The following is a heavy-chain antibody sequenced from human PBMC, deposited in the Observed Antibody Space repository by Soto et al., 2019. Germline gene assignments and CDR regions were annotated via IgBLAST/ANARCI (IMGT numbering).Heavy chain of an antibody. CDR1: GFIFSDYS. J-gene: IGHJ6*02. D-gene: IGHD3-10*01. V-gene: IGHV3-21*01. CDR2: ITSGSSYI. Sequence: GGSLRLSCTASGFIFSDYSMNWVRQAPGKGLEWVSCITSGSSYIYYADSVKGRFTISRDNAKNLLYLQMNSLRVEDTAVYYCARKLLPDYYHGMDVWGQGTTVTVSS. CDR3: ARKLLPDYYHGMDV.